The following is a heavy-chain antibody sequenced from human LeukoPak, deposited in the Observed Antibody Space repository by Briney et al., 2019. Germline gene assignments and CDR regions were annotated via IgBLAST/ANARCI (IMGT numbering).Heavy chain of an antibody. V-gene: IGHV3-30*18. CDR3: AKDRGSSTLDY. J-gene: IGHJ4*02. CDR2: ISYDGSNK. Sequence: GRSLRLSCAASGFTFSSYGMHWVRQAPGKGLEWVAVISYDGSNKYYADSVKGRFTISRDNSKNTLYLQMNSLRAEDTAVYYCAKDRGSSTLDYWGQGTLVTVSS. D-gene: IGHD6-6*01. CDR1: GFTFSSYG.